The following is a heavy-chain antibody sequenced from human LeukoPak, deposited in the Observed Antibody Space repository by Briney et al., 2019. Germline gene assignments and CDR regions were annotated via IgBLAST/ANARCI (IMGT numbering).Heavy chain of an antibody. Sequence: PGRSLRLSCAAPGFTFSSYGMHWVRQAPGKGLEWVAVISYDGSNKYYADSVKGRSTISRDNSKNTLYLQMNSLRAEDTAVYYCAKERLPYNYYYYGMDVWGQGTTVTVSS. CDR1: GFTFSSYG. CDR2: ISYDGSNK. CDR3: AKERLPYNYYYYGMDV. J-gene: IGHJ6*02. V-gene: IGHV3-30*18.